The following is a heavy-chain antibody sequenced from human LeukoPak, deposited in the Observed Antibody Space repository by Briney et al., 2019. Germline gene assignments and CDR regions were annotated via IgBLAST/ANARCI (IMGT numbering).Heavy chain of an antibody. CDR3: ARGLRGRLRRFPSHYYYYYMDV. CDR1: GYTFTSYV. CDR2: MNPNRGNT. V-gene: IGHV1-8*01. J-gene: IGHJ6*03. Sequence: GASVKVSCKASGYTFTSYVINWVRQATGQGREWMGWMNPNRGNTGYAQKFQGRVTMTRNTSISTAYMELSSLRSEDTAVYYCARGLRGRLRRFPSHYYYYYMDVWGKGTTVTVSS. D-gene: IGHD5-12*01.